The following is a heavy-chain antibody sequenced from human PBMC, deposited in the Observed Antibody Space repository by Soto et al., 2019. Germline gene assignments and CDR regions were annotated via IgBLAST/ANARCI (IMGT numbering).Heavy chain of an antibody. CDR3: ARQHNDLWSDSPDFDY. Sequence: QVQLVQSGGEVKKPGASVKVSCKASGYTFSNYGVSWVRQAPGQGLEWMGWITAYNGKTNYPHNFEGRVAMTIDTSTSTAYMELRSLRSDDTAVYYCARQHNDLWSDSPDFDYWGQGTLVTVSA. D-gene: IGHD3-3*01. CDR2: ITAYNGKT. V-gene: IGHV1-18*04. J-gene: IGHJ4*02. CDR1: GYTFSNYG.